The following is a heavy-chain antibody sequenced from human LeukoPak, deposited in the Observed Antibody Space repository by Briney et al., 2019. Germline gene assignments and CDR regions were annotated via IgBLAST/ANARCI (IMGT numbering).Heavy chain of an antibody. J-gene: IGHJ5*02. CDR1: GYTFTSYG. Sequence: GAAVKVSCKASGYTFTSYGISWVRQAPGQGVEWMGWICVYNGNTNYAQKLQGRVTMTTDTSTSKAYMELRSLRSDDTAVYYCARDGSIVVVVAAIGPWFDPWGQGTLVTVSS. D-gene: IGHD2-15*01. V-gene: IGHV1-18*01. CDR3: ARDGSIVVVVAAIGPWFDP. CDR2: ICVYNGNT.